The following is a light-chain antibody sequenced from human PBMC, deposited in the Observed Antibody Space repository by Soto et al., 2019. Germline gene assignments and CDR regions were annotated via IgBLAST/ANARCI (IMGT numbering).Light chain of an antibody. CDR2: DVS. Sequence: DILLTQSPAHLSLSPAKRATLLCMASQNISNYLIWYQQKPGKAPRLLIYDVSNRATGIPARFSGSGSGTDFTLTISSLEPEDFAVYYCQQRSNWPRTFGQGTKVDIK. J-gene: IGKJ1*01. V-gene: IGKV3-11*01. CDR1: QNISNY. CDR3: QQRSNWPRT.